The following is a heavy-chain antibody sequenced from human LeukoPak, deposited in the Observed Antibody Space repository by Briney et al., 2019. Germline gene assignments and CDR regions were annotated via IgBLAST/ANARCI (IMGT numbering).Heavy chain of an antibody. J-gene: IGHJ4*02. CDR3: ARGLVGIAVAGTNEDY. CDR2: INPNSGGT. V-gene: IGHV1-2*06. Sequence: ASVKVSCKASGYTFTGYYMHWVRQAPGQGLERMGRINPNSGGTNYAQKFQGRVTMTRDTSISTAYMELSRLRSDDTAVYYCARGLVGIAVAGTNEDYWGQGTLVTVSS. D-gene: IGHD6-19*01. CDR1: GYTFTGYY.